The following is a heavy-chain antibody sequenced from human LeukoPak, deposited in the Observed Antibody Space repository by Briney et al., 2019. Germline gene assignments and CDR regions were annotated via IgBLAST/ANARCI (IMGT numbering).Heavy chain of an antibody. CDR3: ARGRGPDCSSTSCYTGIAAAKAGYYYYYMDV. Sequence: GASVEVSCKASGYTFTSYGISWVRQAPGQGLEWMGWISAYNGDTNYAQKLQGRVTMTTDTSTSTAYMELRSLRSDDTAVYYCARGRGPDCSSTSCYTGIAAAKAGYYYYYMDVWGKGTTVTVSS. D-gene: IGHD2-2*02. CDR1: GYTFTSYG. J-gene: IGHJ6*03. CDR2: ISAYNGDT. V-gene: IGHV1-18*01.